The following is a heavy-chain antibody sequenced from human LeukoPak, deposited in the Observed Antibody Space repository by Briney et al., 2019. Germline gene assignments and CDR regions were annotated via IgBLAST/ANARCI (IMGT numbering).Heavy chain of an antibody. CDR3: AKATMIVVVIKGFAFDI. D-gene: IGHD3-22*01. J-gene: IGHJ3*02. CDR2: ISGSGGST. V-gene: IGHV3-23*01. CDR1: GFTFSTYA. Sequence: GGSLRLSCAASGFTFSTYAMHWVRQAPGKGLEWVSAISGSGGSTFYADSVKGRFTISRDNSKNTLYLQMNSLRAEDTALYYCAKATMIVVVIKGFAFDIWGQGTMVTVSS.